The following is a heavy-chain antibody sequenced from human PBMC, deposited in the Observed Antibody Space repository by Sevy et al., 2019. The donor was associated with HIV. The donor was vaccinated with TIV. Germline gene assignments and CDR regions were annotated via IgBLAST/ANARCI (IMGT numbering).Heavy chain of an antibody. V-gene: IGHV3-7*03. CDR3: AREPVYDSNFDY. CDR2: IKQDGSEK. Sequence: GGSLRLSCAASGFTFSSYWMSWVRQAPGKGLEWVDNIKQDGSEKYYMDSVKGRFTISRDNAKNSLYLQMNSLRAEDTAVYYCAREPVYDSNFDYWGQGTLVTVSS. J-gene: IGHJ4*02. D-gene: IGHD3-3*01. CDR1: GFTFSSYW.